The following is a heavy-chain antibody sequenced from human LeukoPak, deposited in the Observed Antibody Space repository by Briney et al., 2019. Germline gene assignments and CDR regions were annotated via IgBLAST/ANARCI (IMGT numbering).Heavy chain of an antibody. Sequence: GGSLRLSCAASGFILSDYNMNWVHQAPGKGLEWVSSIAISGTYITYADSVKGRFTISRDNAKNSLYLQMNSLRVEDTAVYYCTRDLSATARAYDYWGQGTLVTVSS. D-gene: IGHD1-26*01. V-gene: IGHV3-21*01. J-gene: IGHJ4*02. CDR3: TRDLSATARAYDY. CDR2: IAISGTYI. CDR1: GFILSDYN.